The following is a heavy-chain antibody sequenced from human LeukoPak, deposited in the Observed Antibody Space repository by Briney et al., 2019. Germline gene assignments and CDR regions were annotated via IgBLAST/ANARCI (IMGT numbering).Heavy chain of an antibody. Sequence: PGGSLRLSCTTSGFTFSNYAMSWVRQAPGKGLEWVSALNNSGDSTYYTDSVKGRFTISRDNSKNTLYLQMNSLRAEDTALYYCAKDHANWSAYYFDYWGQGTLVTVSS. J-gene: IGHJ4*02. CDR3: AKDHANWSAYYFDY. V-gene: IGHV3-23*01. CDR1: GFTFSNYA. D-gene: IGHD1-1*01. CDR2: LNNSGDST.